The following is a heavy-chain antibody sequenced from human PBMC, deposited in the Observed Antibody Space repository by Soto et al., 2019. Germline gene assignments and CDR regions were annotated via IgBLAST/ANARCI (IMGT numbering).Heavy chain of an antibody. J-gene: IGHJ5*02. CDR3: ARDRGPSSGYYPYWFDP. CDR1: GGTFSSYA. CDR2: IIPIFGTA. Sequence: QVQLVQSWAEVKQPGSSVKVSCKASGGTFSSYAITWVRQAPGQGLGWMGGIIPIFGTANYAQKYQGRVTITADESTSTAYMVLSSLRSEDTAVYYCARDRGPSSGYYPYWFDPWGQGTLVTVSS. V-gene: IGHV1-69*12. D-gene: IGHD3-22*01.